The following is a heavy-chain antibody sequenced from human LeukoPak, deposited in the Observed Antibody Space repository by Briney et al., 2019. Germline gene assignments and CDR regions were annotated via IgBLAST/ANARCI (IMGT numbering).Heavy chain of an antibody. CDR2: ISYDGSNK. J-gene: IGHJ4*02. Sequence: PGRSLRLSCAASGFTFSSYAMHWVRPAPGKGLEWVAVISYDGSNKCYADSVKGRFTISRDNSKNTLYLQMNSLRAEDTAVYYCARGDYYDSRGGDYFDYWGQGTLVTVSS. D-gene: IGHD3-22*01. CDR1: GFTFSSYA. CDR3: ARGDYYDSRGGDYFDY. V-gene: IGHV3-30-3*01.